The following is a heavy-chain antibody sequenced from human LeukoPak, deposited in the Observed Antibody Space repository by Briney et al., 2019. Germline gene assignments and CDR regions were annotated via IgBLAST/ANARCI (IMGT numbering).Heavy chain of an antibody. Sequence: PSQTLSLTCTVSGGSISSGGYYWSWIRQPPGTGLEWIGEINHSGSTNYNPSLKSRVTISVDTSKNQFSLKLSSVTAADTAVYYCARAASPHYDFWSGYYPTGMDVWGQGTTVTVSS. D-gene: IGHD3-3*01. V-gene: IGHV4-30-2*01. CDR2: INHSGST. CDR1: GGSISSGGYY. J-gene: IGHJ6*02. CDR3: ARAASPHYDFWSGYYPTGMDV.